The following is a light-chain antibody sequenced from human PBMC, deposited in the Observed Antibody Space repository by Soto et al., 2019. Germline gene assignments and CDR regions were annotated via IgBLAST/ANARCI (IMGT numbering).Light chain of an antibody. CDR3: LQHNSYGT. CDR2: TAS. Sequence: DIQMTQSPSSLSASVGDRVTITCRASQASRNKLAWYQQKPGEAPKRLIYTASTLQSGDPSRFCGSGSGTEFTHTISVLQPEDYATYYCLQHNSYGTFGQGTKLEIK. V-gene: IGKV1-17*01. J-gene: IGKJ2*02. CDR1: QASRNK.